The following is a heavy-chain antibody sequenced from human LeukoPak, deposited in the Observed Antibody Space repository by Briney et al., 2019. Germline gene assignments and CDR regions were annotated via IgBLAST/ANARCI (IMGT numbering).Heavy chain of an antibody. J-gene: IGHJ3*02. D-gene: IGHD3-22*01. CDR2: IYYSGRT. Sequence: NPSETLSLTCTVSGGSISSHYWSWIRQPPGKVLEWSGFIYYSGRTRYNPSLQSRVTISADTSKNHLSLKLTSVTAADTAVYYCARLLDNDSSGDPDTFDMWGQGIMVTVSS. V-gene: IGHV4-59*11. CDR3: ARLLDNDSSGDPDTFDM. CDR1: GGSISSHY.